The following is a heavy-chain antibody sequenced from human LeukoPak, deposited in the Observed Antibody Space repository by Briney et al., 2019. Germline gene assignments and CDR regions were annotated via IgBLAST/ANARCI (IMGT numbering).Heavy chain of an antibody. V-gene: IGHV1-69*13. CDR3: ARSAYSSGWYAFDY. Sequence: ASVKVSCKASGCTFSSYAISWVRQAPGQGLEWMGGIIPIFGTANYAQKFQGRVTITADESTSTAYMELSSLRSEDTAVYYCARSAYSSGWYAFDYWGQGTLVTVSS. CDR1: GCTFSSYA. J-gene: IGHJ4*02. D-gene: IGHD6-19*01. CDR2: IIPIFGTA.